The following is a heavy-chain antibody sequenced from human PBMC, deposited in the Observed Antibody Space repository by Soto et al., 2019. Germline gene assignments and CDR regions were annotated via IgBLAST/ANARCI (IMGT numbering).Heavy chain of an antibody. CDR3: ARDSYYGSGSYVDYYYYGMDV. D-gene: IGHD3-10*01. V-gene: IGHV1-69*04. CDR2: IIPILGIA. Sequence: SVKVSCKASGGTFSSYTISWVRQAPGQGLEWMGRIIPILGIANYAQKFQGRVTITADKSTSTAYMELSSLRSEDTAVYYCARDSYYGSGSYVDYYYYGMDVWGQGTTVTV. J-gene: IGHJ6*02. CDR1: GGTFSSYT.